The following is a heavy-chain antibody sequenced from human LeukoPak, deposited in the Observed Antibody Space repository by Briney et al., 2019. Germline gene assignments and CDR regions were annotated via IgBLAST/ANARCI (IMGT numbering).Heavy chain of an antibody. CDR3: ARDPYEVYFDY. Sequence: VASVTVSCKASGYTFTGYYMHWVRQAPGQGLEWLGWINPNSGGTNYAQKFQGRVTMTRDTSISTVYMELSRLRSDDTAVYFCARDPYEVYFDYWGQGTLVTVSS. V-gene: IGHV1-2*02. D-gene: IGHD2-21*01. CDR1: GYTFTGYY. CDR2: INPNSGGT. J-gene: IGHJ4*02.